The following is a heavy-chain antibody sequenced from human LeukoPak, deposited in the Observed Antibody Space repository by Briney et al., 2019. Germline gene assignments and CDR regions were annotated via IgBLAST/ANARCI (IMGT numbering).Heavy chain of an antibody. CDR2: IYYSGST. Sequence: PSETLSLTCTVSGGSISSSSYYWGWIRQPPGKGLEWIGSIYYSGSTYYNPSLKSRVIISVDKSKNQFSLKLSSVTAADTAVYYCARWGSATWYYYGMDVWGQGTTVTVSS. D-gene: IGHD3-16*01. V-gene: IGHV4-39*07. CDR1: GGSISSSSYY. J-gene: IGHJ6*02. CDR3: ARWGSATWYYYGMDV.